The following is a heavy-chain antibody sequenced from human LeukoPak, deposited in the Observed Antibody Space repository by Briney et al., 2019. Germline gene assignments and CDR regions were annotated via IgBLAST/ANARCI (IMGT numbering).Heavy chain of an antibody. D-gene: IGHD1-7*01. Sequence: GGSLRLSCAASGFTVSTNYMSWVRQAPGKGLEWVSVIYSDGRTYYADSVKGRFTISRDNSKNTLYLQMNSLRAEDTAVYSCSNWNYGGPQMNYWGQGTLVTVSS. V-gene: IGHV3-53*01. CDR2: IYSDGRT. J-gene: IGHJ4*02. CDR1: GFTVSTNY. CDR3: SNWNYGGPQMNY.